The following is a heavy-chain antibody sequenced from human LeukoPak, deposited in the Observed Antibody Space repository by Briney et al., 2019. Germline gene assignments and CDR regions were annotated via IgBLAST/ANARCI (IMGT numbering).Heavy chain of an antibody. V-gene: IGHV1-8*01. CDR3: ASCDYYDSSGYCCFDY. CDR1: GYTFTSYD. CDR2: MNPNSGNT. D-gene: IGHD3-22*01. J-gene: IGHJ4*02. Sequence: GASVKVSCKASGYTFTSYDINWVRQATGQGLEWMGWMNPNSGNTGYAQKFQGRVTMTRNTSISTAYMELSSLRSEDTAVYYCASCDYYDSSGYCCFDYWGQGTLVTVSS.